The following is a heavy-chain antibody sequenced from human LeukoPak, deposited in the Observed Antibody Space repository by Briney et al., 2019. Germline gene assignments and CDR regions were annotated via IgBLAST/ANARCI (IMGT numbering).Heavy chain of an antibody. CDR1: GGSISSSSYY. D-gene: IGHD3-22*01. J-gene: IGHJ4*02. V-gene: IGHV4-61*02. CDR2: LYTSGST. CDR3: ASDYFDRTGYYGFIY. Sequence: SETLSLTCTVSGGSISSSSYYWGWIRQPAWKGLEWIGRLYTSGSTNYNPSLKSRVSMSVDTSKKQFSLRLSSVTAADTAIYYCASDYFDRTGYYGFIYWGQGSLVTISS.